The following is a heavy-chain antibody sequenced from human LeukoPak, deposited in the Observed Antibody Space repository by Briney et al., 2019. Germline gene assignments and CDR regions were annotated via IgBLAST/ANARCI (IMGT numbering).Heavy chain of an antibody. Sequence: ASVKVSCKASGYTFTSYGISWVRQAPGQGLEWMGWISAYNGNTNYAQKLQGRDTMTTDTSTSTAYMELRSLRSDDTAVYYCAREARTAAGTVPDYWGQGTLVTVSS. CDR2: ISAYNGNT. J-gene: IGHJ4*02. CDR3: AREARTAAGTVPDY. D-gene: IGHD6-13*01. CDR1: GYTFTSYG. V-gene: IGHV1-18*01.